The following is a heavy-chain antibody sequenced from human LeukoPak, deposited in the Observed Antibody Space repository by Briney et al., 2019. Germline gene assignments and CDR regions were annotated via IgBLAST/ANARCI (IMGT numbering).Heavy chain of an antibody. CDR2: IYSGGST. V-gene: IGHV3-53*01. CDR1: GFTVSSNY. J-gene: IGHJ4*02. CDR3: ATYTVVTPLVDY. D-gene: IGHD4-23*01. Sequence: GGSLRLSCAASGFTVSSNYMSWVRQAPGKGLEWVSVIYSGGSTYYADSVKGRLTISRDNSKNTLYLQMNSLRAEDTAVYYCATYTVVTPLVDYWGQGTLVTVSS.